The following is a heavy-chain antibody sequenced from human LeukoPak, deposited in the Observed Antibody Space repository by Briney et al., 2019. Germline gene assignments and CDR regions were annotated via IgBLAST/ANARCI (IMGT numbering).Heavy chain of an antibody. V-gene: IGHV4-34*01. CDR3: ASLYYDSSGYQYYYYYGMDV. CDR1: GGSFSGYY. Sequence: KTSETLSLTCAVYGGSFSGYYWSWIRQPPGKGLEWIGEINHSGSTNYNPSLKSRVTISVDTSKNQFSLKLGSVTAADTAVYYCASLYYDSSGYQYYYYYGMDVWGQGTTVTVSS. CDR2: INHSGST. J-gene: IGHJ6*02. D-gene: IGHD3-22*01.